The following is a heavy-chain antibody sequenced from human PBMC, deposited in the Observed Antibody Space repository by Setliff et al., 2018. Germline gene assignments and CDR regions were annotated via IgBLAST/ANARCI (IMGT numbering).Heavy chain of an antibody. D-gene: IGHD5-18*01. V-gene: IGHV1-69*05. Sequence: ASVKVSCKASGDSFSNYAISWVRQAPGQGLEWMGGIIPMFGTPAYAQKFHGRVTIITDESTSTAYMELSSLTSDDTAVYYCAREGVDTRSSTDYRYYMDVWGKGTTVTVSS. CDR1: GDSFSNYA. CDR2: IIPMFGTP. CDR3: AREGVDTRSSTDYRYYMDV. J-gene: IGHJ6*03.